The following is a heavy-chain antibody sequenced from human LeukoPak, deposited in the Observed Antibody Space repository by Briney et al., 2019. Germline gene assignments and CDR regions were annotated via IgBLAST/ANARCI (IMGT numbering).Heavy chain of an antibody. J-gene: IGHJ4*02. CDR3: AKCPYGYIDY. CDR2: IRYDGSKT. CDR1: GFTFSNNG. V-gene: IGHV3-30*02. Sequence: GGSLRLSCAASGFTFSNNGMHWVRQAPGKGLEWVAYIRYDGSKTDYADSVKGRFTISRDNSRNTLYLQMNSLRAEDTAVYYCAKCPYGYIDYWGQGTPVTVSS. D-gene: IGHD3-10*01.